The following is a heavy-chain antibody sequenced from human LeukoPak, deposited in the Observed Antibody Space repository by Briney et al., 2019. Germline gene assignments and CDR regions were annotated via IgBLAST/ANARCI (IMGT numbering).Heavy chain of an antibody. J-gene: IGHJ4*02. Sequence: QTGGSLRLSCAASGFSFSHYALHWVRQAPGKGLEWLAFISYDGNVKYYADSVKGRFTVSRDDSKSTLYLQMNSLRTEDTALYYCARDFATKYSQDYWGQGTLVTVSS. CDR3: ARDFATKYSQDY. CDR2: ISYDGNVK. V-gene: IGHV3-30-3*01. CDR1: GFSFSHYA. D-gene: IGHD1-26*01.